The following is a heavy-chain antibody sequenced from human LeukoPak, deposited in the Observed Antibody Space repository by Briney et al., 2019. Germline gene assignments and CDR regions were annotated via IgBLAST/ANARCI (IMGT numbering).Heavy chain of an antibody. V-gene: IGHV1-2*02. D-gene: IGHD3-10*01. CDR3: VRSPTSGTYYNRPYYFDY. CDR1: GYTFTAYL. J-gene: IGHJ4*02. Sequence: GASVKVSCKASGYTFTAYLLHWVRQAPGQGLEWMGWINPNRGETDYAQNFQGRVTMTRDTSINTAYMDLNRLRPDDTAVYYCVRSPTSGTYYNRPYYFDYWGQGTPVTVSS. CDR2: INPNRGET.